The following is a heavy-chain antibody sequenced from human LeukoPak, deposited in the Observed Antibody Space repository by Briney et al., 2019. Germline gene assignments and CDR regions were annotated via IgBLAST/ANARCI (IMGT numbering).Heavy chain of an antibody. Sequence: SETLSLTCTVSGGSISSYYWSWVRQPPGKGREWIGYIYYSGSTNYNPSLKSRVTISVDTSKNQFSLKLSSVTAADTAVYYCARQGGRSSGWALDYWGQGTLVTVSS. CDR3: ARQGGRSSGWALDY. CDR1: GGSISSYY. D-gene: IGHD6-19*01. CDR2: IYYSGST. V-gene: IGHV4-59*08. J-gene: IGHJ4*02.